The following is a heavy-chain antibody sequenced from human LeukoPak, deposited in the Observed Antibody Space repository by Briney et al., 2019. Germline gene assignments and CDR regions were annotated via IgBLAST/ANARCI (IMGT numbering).Heavy chain of an antibody. D-gene: IGHD6-13*01. Sequence: SVKVSCKASGGTFSSYAISWVRQAPGQGLEWMGGIIPIFGTANYAQKFQGRVTITADKSTSTAYMELSSLRAEDTAVYYCAKDRLYSSSQLQYGYFDYWGQGTLVTVSS. V-gene: IGHV1-69*06. CDR2: IIPIFGTA. J-gene: IGHJ4*02. CDR1: GGTFSSYA. CDR3: AKDRLYSSSQLQYGYFDY.